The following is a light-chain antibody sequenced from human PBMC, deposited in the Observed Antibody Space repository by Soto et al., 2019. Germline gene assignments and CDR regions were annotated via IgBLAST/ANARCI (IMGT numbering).Light chain of an antibody. Sequence: EIVMTQSPATLSVSPGERATLSCRASQSVSSNLAWYQQKPGQAPRLLIYGASTRATGIPARFSGSVSGTEFTLTISSLQSEDFAVYYGQQYNNWPPRTFGQGTRLEIK. CDR2: GAS. CDR3: QQYNNWPPRT. CDR1: QSVSSN. V-gene: IGKV3-15*01. J-gene: IGKJ5*01.